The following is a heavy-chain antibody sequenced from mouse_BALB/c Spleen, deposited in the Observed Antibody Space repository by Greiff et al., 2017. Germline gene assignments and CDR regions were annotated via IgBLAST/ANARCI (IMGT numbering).Heavy chain of an antibody. J-gene: IGHJ3*02. CDR1: GYSITSDYA. CDR2: ISYSGST. V-gene: IGHV3-2*02. CDR3: ARRDDYDA. D-gene: IGHD2-4*01. Sequence: EVKLMESGPGLVKPSQSLSLTCTVTGYSITSDYAWNWIRQFPGNKLEWMGYISYSGSTSYNPSLKSRISITRDTSKNQFFLQLNSVTTEDTATYYCARRDDYDAWGQGTLVTVSA.